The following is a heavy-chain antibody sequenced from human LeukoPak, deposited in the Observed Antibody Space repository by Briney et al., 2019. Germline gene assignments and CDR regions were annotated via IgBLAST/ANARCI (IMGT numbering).Heavy chain of an antibody. J-gene: IGHJ4*02. CDR2: IIPIFGTA. CDR1: GGTFSSYA. CDR3: ARDTLWIHSAGYYFDY. D-gene: IGHD5-18*01. V-gene: IGHV1-69*05. Sequence: SVKVSCKASGGTFSSYAISWVRQAPGQGLEWMGRIIPIFGTANYAQKFQGRVTITTDESTSTAFMELSSLRSEDTAVYYCARDTLWIHSAGYYFDYWGQGTLVTVSS.